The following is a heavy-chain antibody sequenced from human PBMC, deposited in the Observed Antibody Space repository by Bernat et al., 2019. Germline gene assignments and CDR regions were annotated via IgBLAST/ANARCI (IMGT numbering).Heavy chain of an antibody. V-gene: IGHV3-21*01. J-gene: IGHJ5*02. CDR1: GFTFSSYS. D-gene: IGHD6-13*01. Sequence: ELQLVESGGGLVKPGGSLRLSCAASGFTFSSYSMNWVRQALGKGLEWVSYIISSSSYIDYADSVKSRFTVSRDNAINSPYLQMTSLRARDTAVYDCASRIAAAGTPWFDPWGQGTLVTVSS. CDR2: IISSSSYI. CDR3: ASRIAAAGTPWFDP.